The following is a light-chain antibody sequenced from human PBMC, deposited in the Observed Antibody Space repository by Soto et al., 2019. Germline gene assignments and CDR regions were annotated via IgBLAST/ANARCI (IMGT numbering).Light chain of an antibody. CDR1: SSDVGAYNY. J-gene: IGLJ1*01. V-gene: IGLV2-8*01. Sequence: SALTQPPSASGSPGQSVTISCTGTSSDVGAYNYVSWYQQLPGKAPKLIIYEVSKRPSGVPDRFSGSKSGNTASLTVSGPQAEDEADYYCTSYAGTYSFFYVFGTGTKVTVL. CDR2: EVS. CDR3: TSYAGTYSFFYV.